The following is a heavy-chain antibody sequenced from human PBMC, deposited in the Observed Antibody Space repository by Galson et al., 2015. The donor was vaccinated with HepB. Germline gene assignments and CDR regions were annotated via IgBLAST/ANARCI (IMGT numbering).Heavy chain of an antibody. D-gene: IGHD3-10*01. CDR3: ARSAPRITMVRGINP. Sequence: SVKVSCKASGYTFTSYGISWVRQAPGQGLEWMGWISPYNGNTNYAQKLQGRVTMTTDTSTSTAYMELRSLRSDDTAVYYCARSAPRITMVRGINPWGQGTLVTVSS. J-gene: IGHJ5*02. CDR1: GYTFTSYG. CDR2: ISPYNGNT. V-gene: IGHV1-18*04.